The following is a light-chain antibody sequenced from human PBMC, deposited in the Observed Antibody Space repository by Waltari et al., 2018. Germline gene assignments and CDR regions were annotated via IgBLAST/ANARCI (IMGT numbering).Light chain of an antibody. CDR1: QSVTTY. J-gene: IGKJ5*01. Sequence: EIVLTQSPATLSLSPGDTATLSCRASQSVTTYLAWYQQKPGQAPGLLIYDASNRATGIPARFSASGSGTDFTLTISSLEPEDFAVYYCQQRSNWPITFGQGTRLEIK. V-gene: IGKV3-11*01. CDR2: DAS. CDR3: QQRSNWPIT.